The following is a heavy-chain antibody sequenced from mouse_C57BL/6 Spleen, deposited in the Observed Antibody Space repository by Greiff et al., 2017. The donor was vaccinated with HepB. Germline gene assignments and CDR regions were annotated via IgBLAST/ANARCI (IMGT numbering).Heavy chain of an antibody. J-gene: IGHJ4*01. CDR1: GYTFTSYG. Sequence: VKLMESGAELARPGASVKLSCKASGYTFTSYGISWVKQRTGQGLEWIGEIYPRSGNTYYNEKFKGKATLTADKSSSTAYMELRSLTSEDSAVYFCAYYDYDGYAMDYWGQGTSVTVSS. D-gene: IGHD2-4*01. CDR3: AYYDYDGYAMDY. V-gene: IGHV1-81*01. CDR2: IYPRSGNT.